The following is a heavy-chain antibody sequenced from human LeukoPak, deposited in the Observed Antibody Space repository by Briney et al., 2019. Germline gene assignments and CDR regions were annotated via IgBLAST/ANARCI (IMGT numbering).Heavy chain of an antibody. D-gene: IGHD3-3*01. J-gene: IGHJ4*02. CDR3: ARDGAGGVSNDY. CDR2: IYYSGST. CDR1: GCSISSSSYY. Sequence: SETLSLTCTVSGCSISSSSYYWGWIRQPPGKGLEWIGSIYYSGSTYYNPSHKSRATISVNTSKNQFSLKLSSVTAADTAVYYCARDGAGGVSNDYWGQGTLVTVSS. V-gene: IGHV4-39*07.